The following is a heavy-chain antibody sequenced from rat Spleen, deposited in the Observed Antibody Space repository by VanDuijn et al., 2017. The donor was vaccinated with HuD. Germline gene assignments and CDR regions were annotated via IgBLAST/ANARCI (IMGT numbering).Heavy chain of an antibody. V-gene: IGHV2-13*01. D-gene: IGHD1-4*01. CDR1: GFSLSSYG. CDR2: IWGNGHT. J-gene: IGHJ2*01. Sequence: QVQLKESGPGLVQPSQTLSLTCTVSGFSLSSYGVIWVRQPPGKGLEWMGVIWGNGHTYYNSGLKSRLGISRDTSKSQVFLKMNSLQTEDTAIYFCVRERVPGFAFYFDYWGQGVMVTVSS. CDR3: VRERVPGFAFYFDY.